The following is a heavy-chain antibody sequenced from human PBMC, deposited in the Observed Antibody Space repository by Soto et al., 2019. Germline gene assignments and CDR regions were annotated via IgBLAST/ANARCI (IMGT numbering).Heavy chain of an antibody. D-gene: IGHD3-22*01. Sequence: SETLSLTCAVYGGSFSGYYWSWIRQPPGKGLEWIGEINHSGSTNYNPSLKSRVTISVDTSKNQFSLKLSSVTAADTAVYYCARVAITMIVAPYAFDIWGQGTMVTVSS. V-gene: IGHV4-34*01. CDR2: INHSGST. J-gene: IGHJ3*02. CDR1: GGSFSGYY. CDR3: ARVAITMIVAPYAFDI.